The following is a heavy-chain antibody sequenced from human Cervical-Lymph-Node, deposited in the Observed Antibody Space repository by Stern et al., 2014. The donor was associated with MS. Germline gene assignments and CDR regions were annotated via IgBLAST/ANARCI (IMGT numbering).Heavy chain of an antibody. D-gene: IGHD2-15*01. CDR2: IYWDDDK. V-gene: IGHV2-5*02. Sequence: QVTLKESGPTLVKPTQTVTLTCTLSGFSLTTAGVGVGWIRQPPGKALEWLALIYWDDDKLYSPSLKNRLTITKDTSKNQVVLTMTNVDPVDTATYYCAHSRVKYCRGGTCYSSLFDYWGQGTLVSVSS. J-gene: IGHJ4*02. CDR1: GFSLTTAGVG. CDR3: AHSRVKYCRGGTCYSSLFDY.